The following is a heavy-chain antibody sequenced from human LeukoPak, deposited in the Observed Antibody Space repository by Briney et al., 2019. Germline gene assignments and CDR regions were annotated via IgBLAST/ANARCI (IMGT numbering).Heavy chain of an antibody. V-gene: IGHV4-4*07. CDR1: GGSISTYY. Sequence: SETLSLTCTVSGGSISTYYWSWIRQPAGKGLEWIGRIYTSGSTNYNPSLKSRVTMSVDTSKNQFSLKLSSVTAADTAVYYCAGVPLTSPQLLPFYFWGQGTLVTVSS. J-gene: IGHJ4*02. CDR3: AGVPLTSPQLLPFYF. D-gene: IGHD2-15*01. CDR2: IYTSGST.